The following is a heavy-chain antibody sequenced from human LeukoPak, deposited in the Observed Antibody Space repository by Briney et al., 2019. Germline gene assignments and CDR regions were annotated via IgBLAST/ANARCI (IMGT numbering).Heavy chain of an antibody. J-gene: IGHJ4*02. V-gene: IGHV3-33*03. CDR2: IWYGGNNK. CDR1: KFIFSNYG. CDR3: AKDIGGSYSGLDY. Sequence: PGGSLRLSCAASKFIFSNYGMHWVRQAPGKGLEWVAVIWYGGNNKYYVDSVKGRFTISRDNSKNNVDLQMHSLRIEDTAVYYCAKDIGGSYSGLDYWGQGTLVTVSS. D-gene: IGHD3-10*01.